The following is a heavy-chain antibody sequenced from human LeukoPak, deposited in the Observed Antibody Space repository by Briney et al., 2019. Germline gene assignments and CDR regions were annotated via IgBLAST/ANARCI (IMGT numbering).Heavy chain of an antibody. CDR3: ARDGRTYYQYYMDV. CDR1: GFTFSSYS. Sequence: GGSLRLSCAASGFTFSSYSMNWVRQAPGKGLEWVSSISSSSSFIYYADSVKGRFTISRDNAKNSLYLQMNSLRAGDTAVYYCARDGRTYYQYYMDVWGKGTTVTVSS. D-gene: IGHD3/OR15-3a*01. V-gene: IGHV3-21*01. CDR2: ISSSSSFI. J-gene: IGHJ6*03.